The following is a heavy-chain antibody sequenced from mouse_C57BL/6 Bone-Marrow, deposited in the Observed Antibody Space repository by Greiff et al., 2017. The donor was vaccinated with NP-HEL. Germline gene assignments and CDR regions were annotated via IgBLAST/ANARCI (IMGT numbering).Heavy chain of an antibody. D-gene: IGHD2-2*01. V-gene: IGHV14-4*01. CDR3: TFGYPHYWYFDV. CDR2: IDPENGDT. Sequence: EVQLQQSGAELVRPGASVKLSCTASGFNIKDDYMHWVKQRPEQGLEWIGWIDPENGDTEYASKFQGKATITADTSSNTAYLQLSSLTSEDTAVYYCTFGYPHYWYFDVWGTGTTVTVSS. CDR1: GFNIKDDY. J-gene: IGHJ1*03.